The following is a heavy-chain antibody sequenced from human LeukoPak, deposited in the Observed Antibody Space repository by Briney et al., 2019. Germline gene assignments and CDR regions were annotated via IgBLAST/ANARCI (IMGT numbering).Heavy chain of an antibody. CDR3: VKDRAANLYGSGAFEY. J-gene: IGHJ4*02. CDR2: IYWNSGAI. CDR1: GFTFDDYG. V-gene: IGHV3-9*01. Sequence: GRSLRLSCAASGFTFDDYGIHWVRQAPGKGLEWVSGIYWNSGAIGYADSVKGRFTISRDNAKNSLYLQMNSLRAEDTALYYCVKDRAANLYGSGAFEYWGQGTLVTVSS. D-gene: IGHD3-10*01.